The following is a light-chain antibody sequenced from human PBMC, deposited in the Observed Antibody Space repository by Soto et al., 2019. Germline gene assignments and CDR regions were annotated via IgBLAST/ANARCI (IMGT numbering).Light chain of an antibody. CDR2: DTS. Sequence: EVVMTQSPATLSVSPGERAPLSCRASRGIGSTLAWYQQKPGQTPRLLIYDTSTRATGVPARFIGSASGTEFTLTITSLQSEDFALYYCQHYVTWPLAFGGGTRVENK. V-gene: IGKV3-15*01. J-gene: IGKJ4*01. CDR1: RGIGST. CDR3: QHYVTWPLA.